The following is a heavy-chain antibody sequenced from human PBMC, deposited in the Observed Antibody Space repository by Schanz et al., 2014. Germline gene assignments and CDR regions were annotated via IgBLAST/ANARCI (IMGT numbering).Heavy chain of an antibody. CDR1: GYTFTNYG. CDR3: ATNVVVPAATGDVFDV. J-gene: IGHJ3*01. D-gene: IGHD2-2*01. V-gene: IGHV1-18*01. CDR2: ISPYNGNT. Sequence: QVRLVQSGAELKMPGATVKVSCETSGYTFTNYGVSWVRQAPGQGLEWVAWISPYNGNTAYAQNLKGRVRMTTDTSTATDYMELRSLTSDDTAMYYCATNVVVPAATGDVFDVWGPGTMVTVSS.